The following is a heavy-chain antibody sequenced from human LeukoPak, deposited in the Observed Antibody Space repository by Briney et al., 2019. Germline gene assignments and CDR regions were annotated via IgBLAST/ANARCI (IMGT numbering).Heavy chain of an antibody. D-gene: IGHD3-22*01. CDR2: ISDYNGNT. Sequence: ASVKVSCKASGYSFTSYGISWVQQAPGQGLEWMGWISDYNGNTNYAQKLQGRVTMTTDTSTSTAYMELRSLRSDDTAVYYCARDDRTYYYDSSGYSIVFSRVWFDPWGQGTLVTVSS. V-gene: IGHV1-18*01. CDR1: GYSFTSYG. CDR3: ARDDRTYYYDSSGYSIVFSRVWFDP. J-gene: IGHJ5*02.